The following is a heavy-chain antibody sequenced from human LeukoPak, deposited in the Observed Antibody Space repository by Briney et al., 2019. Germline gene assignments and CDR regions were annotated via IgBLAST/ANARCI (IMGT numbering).Heavy chain of an antibody. D-gene: IGHD1-20*01. CDR1: GGSISSYY. J-gene: IGHJ4*02. CDR3: ARPDNWNLAFDY. CDR2: IYYSGST. Sequence: SETLSLTCTVSGGSISSYYWSWIRQPPGKGLEWIGYIYYSGSTNYNPSLKSRVTISVDTSKNQFSLKLSSVTAADTAVYYCARPDNWNLAFDYWGQGTLVTVSS. V-gene: IGHV4-59*01.